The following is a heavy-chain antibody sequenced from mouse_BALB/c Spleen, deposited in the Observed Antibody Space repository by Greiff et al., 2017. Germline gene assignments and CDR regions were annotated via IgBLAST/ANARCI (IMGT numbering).Heavy chain of an antibody. CDR2: ISSGGSYT. J-gene: IGHJ4*01. D-gene: IGHD2-12*01. V-gene: IGHV5-6-4*01. Sequence: EVQGVESGGGLVKPGGSLKLSCAASGFTFSSYTMSWVRQTPEKRLEWVATISSGGSYTYYPDSVKGRFTISRDNAKNTLYLQMSSLKSEDTAMYYCTRDSDDGYYYAMDYWGQGTSVTVSS. CDR3: TRDSDDGYYYAMDY. CDR1: GFTFSSYT.